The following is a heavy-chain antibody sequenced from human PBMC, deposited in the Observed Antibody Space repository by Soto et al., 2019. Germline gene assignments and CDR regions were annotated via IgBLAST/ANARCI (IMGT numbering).Heavy chain of an antibody. J-gene: IGHJ3*02. CDR1: GGTFSSYA. CDR2: IIPIFGTA. Sequence: GASVKVSCKASGGTFSSYAISWVQQAPGQGLEWMGGIIPIFGTANYAQKFQGRVTITADKSTSTAYMELSSLRSEDTAVYYCARGYTVRAHSSRAAFDIWGQGTMVTVSS. D-gene: IGHD2-2*02. CDR3: ARGYTVRAHSSRAAFDI. V-gene: IGHV1-69*06.